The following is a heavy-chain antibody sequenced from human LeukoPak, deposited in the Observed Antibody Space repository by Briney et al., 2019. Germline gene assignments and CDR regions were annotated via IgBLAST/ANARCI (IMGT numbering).Heavy chain of an antibody. Sequence: SETLSLTCTVSGGSISSGDYYWSWIRQPPGKGLEWIGYIYYSGSTYYIPSLKSRVTISVDTSKNQFSLKLSSVTAADTAVYYCARVSNWNYEYAFDIWGQGTMVTVSS. V-gene: IGHV4-30-4*08. D-gene: IGHD1-7*01. CDR1: GGSISSGDYY. J-gene: IGHJ3*02. CDR2: IYYSGST. CDR3: ARVSNWNYEYAFDI.